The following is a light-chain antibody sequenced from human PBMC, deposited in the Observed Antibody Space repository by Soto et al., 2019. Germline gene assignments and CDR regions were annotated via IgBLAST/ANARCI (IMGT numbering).Light chain of an antibody. J-gene: IGLJ1*01. CDR3: CSYAGSSIYV. V-gene: IGLV2-23*01. CDR1: SSDVGSYNL. Sequence: QSVLTQPASVSGSPGQSITISCTGTSSDVGSYNLVSWYQQYPGKAPKFMIYGGSKRPSGVSNRFSGSKSGNTASLTISGLQAEDEADYYCCSYAGSSIYVFGTGTKVPVL. CDR2: GGS.